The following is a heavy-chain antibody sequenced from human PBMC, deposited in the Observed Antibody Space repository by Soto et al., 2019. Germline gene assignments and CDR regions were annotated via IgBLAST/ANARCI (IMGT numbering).Heavy chain of an antibody. CDR3: ARGGGTYYYDSSGYYPNY. CDR1: GGSISSGSYY. D-gene: IGHD3-22*01. CDR2: IYYSGST. J-gene: IGHJ4*02. V-gene: IGHV4-61*01. Sequence: SETLSLTCTVSGGSISSGSYYWSWIRQPPGKGLEWIGYIYYSGSTNYNPSLKSRVTISVDTSKNQFSLKLSSVTAADTAVYYCARGGGTYYYDSSGYYPNYWGQGTLVTVSS.